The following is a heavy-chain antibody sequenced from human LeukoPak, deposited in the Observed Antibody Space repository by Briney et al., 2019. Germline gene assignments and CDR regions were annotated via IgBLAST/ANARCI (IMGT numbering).Heavy chain of an antibody. Sequence: SETLSLTCAVSGGSISSGGYYWSWIRQPPGKGLEWIGYIYYSGSTNYNPSLKSRVTISVDTSKNQFSLKLSSVTAADTAVYYCARGRVGSWFDPWGQGTLVIVSS. CDR2: IYYSGST. CDR1: GGSISSGGYY. V-gene: IGHV4-61*08. J-gene: IGHJ5*02. CDR3: ARGRVGSWFDP.